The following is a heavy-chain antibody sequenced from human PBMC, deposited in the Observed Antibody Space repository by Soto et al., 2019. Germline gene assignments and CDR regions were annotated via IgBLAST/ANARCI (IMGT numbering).Heavy chain of an antibody. Sequence: VQLMEAGGGLVRPGGSLRLSCAASGFSFGDFYMNWVRLAPGRGLEWVSFISSSSITTYYADSVRGRFTTSRDNAQKTLYLHMNNLRADDTAVYFCARETPYDIVPGYSKMYMYSWGPGTQVTV. CDR1: GFSFGDFY. J-gene: IGHJ4*02. CDR3: ARETPYDIVPGYSKMYMYS. V-gene: IGHV3-11*01. D-gene: IGHD3-9*01. CDR2: ISSSSITT.